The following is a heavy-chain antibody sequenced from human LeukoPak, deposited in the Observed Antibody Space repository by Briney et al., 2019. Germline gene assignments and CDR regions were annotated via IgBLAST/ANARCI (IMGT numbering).Heavy chain of an antibody. CDR3: ARDLYPGSGSYYNWFDP. J-gene: IGHJ5*02. D-gene: IGHD3-10*01. Sequence: ASVKVSCKASGYTFSSYGITWVRQAPRQGLGWMGRISAYNDNTNYAQNLQGRVTMTTDTSTSTAYMELRSLRSDDTAVYYCARDLYPGSGSYYNWFDPWGQGTLVTVSS. CDR1: GYTFSSYG. CDR2: ISAYNDNT. V-gene: IGHV1-18*01.